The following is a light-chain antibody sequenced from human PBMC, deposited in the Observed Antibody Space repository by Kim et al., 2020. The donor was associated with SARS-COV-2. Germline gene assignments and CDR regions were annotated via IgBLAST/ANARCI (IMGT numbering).Light chain of an antibody. CDR3: QELSSHSRT. Sequence: ASVGDRVTITCRASQDIYNSLAWYQQKPGKAPNFLIYKASILESGVPSRFSGSGSGTEFTLTINSLQPDDFATYYCQELSSHSRTFGQGTKVDI. CDR2: KAS. J-gene: IGKJ1*01. V-gene: IGKV1-5*03. CDR1: QDIYNS.